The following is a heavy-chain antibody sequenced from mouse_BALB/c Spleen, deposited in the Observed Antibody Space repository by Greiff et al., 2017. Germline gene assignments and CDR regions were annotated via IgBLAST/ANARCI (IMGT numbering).Heavy chain of an antibody. V-gene: IGHV5-17*02. J-gene: IGHJ2*01. CDR2: ISSGSSTI. CDR3: ARGGTLDY. CDR1: GFTFSSFG. Sequence: DVMLVESGGGLVQPGGSRKLSCAASGFTFSSFGMHWVRQAPEKGLEWVAYISSGSSTIYYADTVKGRFTISRDNPKNTLFLQMTSLRSEDTAMYYCARGGTLDYWGQGTTLTVSS. D-gene: IGHD3-3*01.